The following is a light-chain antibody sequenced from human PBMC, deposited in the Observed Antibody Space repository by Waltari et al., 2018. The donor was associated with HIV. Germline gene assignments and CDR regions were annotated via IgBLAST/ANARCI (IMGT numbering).Light chain of an antibody. CDR1: QTIDFY. J-gene: IGKJ2*01. V-gene: IGKV1-39*01. Sequence: DIQMTQSPSFLYASVGDSVTITCRASQTIDFYLNWYQHKAGQAPKLLIYTASSLQTGVPSRFSGSRSGTSFTLAITGLQPEDFATYYCQHTFNIPYAFGQGTKLQLK. CDR2: TAS. CDR3: QHTFNIPYA.